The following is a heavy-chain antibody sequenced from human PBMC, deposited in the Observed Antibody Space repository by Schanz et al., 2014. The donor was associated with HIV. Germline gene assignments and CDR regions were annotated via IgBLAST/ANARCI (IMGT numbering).Heavy chain of an antibody. CDR1: GFTFDDYA. D-gene: IGHD3-10*01. CDR3: AKSEGSLWFGELPSGFDL. J-gene: IGHJ2*01. V-gene: IGHV3-9*01. CDR2: ISWNSGSI. Sequence: EVQLVESGGCLVQPGRSLRLSCAASGFTFDDYAMHWVRQAPGKGLEWVSGISWNSGSIGYADSVKGRFTISRDNAKNSLYLQMNSLRAEDTALYFCAKSEGSLWFGELPSGFDLWGRGSPVTVSS.